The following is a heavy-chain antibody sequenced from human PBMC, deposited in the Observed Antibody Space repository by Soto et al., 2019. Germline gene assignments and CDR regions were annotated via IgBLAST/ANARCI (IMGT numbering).Heavy chain of an antibody. CDR1: GFPFDDYA. Sequence: QAGGSLRLTCVASGFPFDDYAMNWVRQGPGKGLEWVSGISWNSGSIAYAESMKGRFTISRDNAKNSLYLQMTSLRVEDTAFYYCAKAIGVGGADIFDYRGRGTLVTVSS. CDR2: ISWNSGSI. D-gene: IGHD1-26*01. CDR3: AKAIGVGGADIFDY. V-gene: IGHV3-9*01. J-gene: IGHJ4*02.